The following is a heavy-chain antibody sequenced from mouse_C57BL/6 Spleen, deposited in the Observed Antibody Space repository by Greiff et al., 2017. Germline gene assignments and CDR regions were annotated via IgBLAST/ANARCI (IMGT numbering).Heavy chain of an antibody. CDR1: GYNFTSYW. CDR2: INPSDSDT. Sequence: QVQLQQPGAELVKPGASVKVSCTASGYNFTSYWMHWVKQRHGQGLAWIGRINPSDSDTNYNQKFKGKATLTVDTSSSTAYMQLSSLTSEDSAVYYCAILGNNGYWGQGTALTVSS. CDR3: AILGNNGY. J-gene: IGHJ2*01. D-gene: IGHD2-1*01. V-gene: IGHV1-74*01.